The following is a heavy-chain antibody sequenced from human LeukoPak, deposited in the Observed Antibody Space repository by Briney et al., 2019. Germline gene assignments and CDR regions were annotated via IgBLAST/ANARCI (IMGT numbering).Heavy chain of an antibody. J-gene: IGHJ4*02. D-gene: IGHD5-18*01. CDR3: ANSRDSYGNEFDY. V-gene: IGHV5-51*01. CDR1: GYSFTSYW. CDR2: IYPGDSDT. Sequence: KPGESLKISCKGSGYSFTSYWIGWVRQMPGKGLEWMGIIYPGDSDTRYSPSFQGQVTISADKSISTAYLQWSSLKASDTAMYYCANSRDSYGNEFDYWGQGTLVTVSS.